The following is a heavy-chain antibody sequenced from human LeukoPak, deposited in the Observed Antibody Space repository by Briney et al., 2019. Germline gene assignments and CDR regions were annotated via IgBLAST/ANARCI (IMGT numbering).Heavy chain of an antibody. V-gene: IGHV1-2*02. CDR2: IKPNSGGT. CDR1: GYTFTGYY. D-gene: IGHD2-15*01. J-gene: IGHJ3*02. CDR3: ARDLSGGALGAFDI. Sequence: GASVKVSCKASGYTFTGYYIHWVRQAPGHGLEWMGWIKPNSGGTSFALNFQGRVTLTRDTSISTVYMELSRLRSDDTAVYYCARDLSGGALGAFDIWGQGTMVTVSS.